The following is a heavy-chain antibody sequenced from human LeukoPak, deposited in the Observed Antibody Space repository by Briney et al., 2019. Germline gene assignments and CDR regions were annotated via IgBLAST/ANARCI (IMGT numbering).Heavy chain of an antibody. CDR1: GGSFSGYY. J-gene: IGHJ4*02. D-gene: IGHD3-16*02. CDR3: ARAQRVYDYVWGSYRYYFDY. CDR2: INHSGST. Sequence: PSETLSLTCAVYGGSFSGYYWRWIRQPPGKGLEWIGEINHSGSTNYNPSLKSRVTISVDTSKTQFSLKLSSVTAADTAVYYCARAQRVYDYVWGSYRYYFDYWGQGTLVTVSS. V-gene: IGHV4-34*01.